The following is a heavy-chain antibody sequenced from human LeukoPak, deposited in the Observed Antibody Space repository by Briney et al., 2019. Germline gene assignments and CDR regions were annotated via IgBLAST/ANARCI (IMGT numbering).Heavy chain of an antibody. CDR2: ISSSGSST. CDR3: AKRVDYCSGGSCYYFDY. J-gene: IGHJ4*02. Sequence: GGSLRLSCAASGFTFSSSGMHWVRQAPGKGLEWVSVISSSGSSTYYADSVKGRFTISRDNSKNTLYLQMNSLRAEDTAVYYCAKRVDYCSGGSCYYFDYWGQGTLVTVSS. D-gene: IGHD2-15*01. V-gene: IGHV3-23*01. CDR1: GFTFSSSG.